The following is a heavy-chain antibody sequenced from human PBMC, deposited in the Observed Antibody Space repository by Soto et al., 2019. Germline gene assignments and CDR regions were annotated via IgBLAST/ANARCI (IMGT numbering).Heavy chain of an antibody. CDR1: GYSFTTYW. CDR3: ARSPPPLGAADY. D-gene: IGHD1-26*01. V-gene: IGHV5-10-1*04. J-gene: IGHJ4*02. CDR2: IDPSDSDT. Sequence: PGESLKISCQGSGYSFTTYWISWVRQMPGKGLEWMGRIDPSDSDTNYSPSFQGQVTISADKSISTAYLQWSSLKASDTAMYYCARSPPPLGAADYWGQGTLVTVSS.